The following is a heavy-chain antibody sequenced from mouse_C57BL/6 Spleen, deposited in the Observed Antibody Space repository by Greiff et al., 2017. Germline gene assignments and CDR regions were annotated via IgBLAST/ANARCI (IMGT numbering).Heavy chain of an antibody. Sequence: QVQLQQSGPELVKPGASVKISCKASGYAFSSSWMNWVKQRPGKGLEWIGRIYPGDGDTNYNGKFKGKATLTADKSSSTAYMQLSSLTSEDSAVYFCARSGYYALDYWGQGTTLTVSS. D-gene: IGHD2-3*01. CDR1: GYAFSSSW. V-gene: IGHV1-82*01. J-gene: IGHJ2*01. CDR2: IYPGDGDT. CDR3: ARSGYYALDY.